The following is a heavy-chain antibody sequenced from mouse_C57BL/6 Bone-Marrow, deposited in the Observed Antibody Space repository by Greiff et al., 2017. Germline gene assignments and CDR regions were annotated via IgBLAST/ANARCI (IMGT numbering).Heavy chain of an antibody. D-gene: IGHD1-1*01. J-gene: IGHJ4*01. V-gene: IGHV8-8*01. CDR3: ARMGPIYYYGRDAMDY. CDR2: IWWDDDK. Sequence: QVTLKVSGPGILQPSQTLSLTCSFSGFSLSTFGMGVGWIRQPSGKGLEWLAPIWWDDDKYYNPALKSRLTISKDTSKNQVFLKIANVDTADTATYYCARMGPIYYYGRDAMDYWGQGTSVTVSS. CDR1: GFSLSTFGMG.